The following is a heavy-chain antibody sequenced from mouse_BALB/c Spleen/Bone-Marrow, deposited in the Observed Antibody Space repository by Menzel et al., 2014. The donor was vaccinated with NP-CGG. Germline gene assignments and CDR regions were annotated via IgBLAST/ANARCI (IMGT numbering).Heavy chain of an antibody. V-gene: IGHV5-6-2*01. CDR2: INRDGGIT. CDR1: GFTFSSYY. J-gene: IGHJ2*01. Sequence: EVKLVESGGGLVKLGGSLKLSCAASGFTFSSYYMSWVRQTPEKRLELVAAINRDGGITFYPDTVKGRLTISRDNANNTLYLQVSSLKSEDTALYYCARRELRWSYVDYWGQGTTLTVSS. D-gene: IGHD1-1*02. CDR3: ARRELRWSYVDY.